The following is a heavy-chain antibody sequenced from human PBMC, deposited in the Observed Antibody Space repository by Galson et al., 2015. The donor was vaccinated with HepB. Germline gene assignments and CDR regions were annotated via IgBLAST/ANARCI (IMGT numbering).Heavy chain of an antibody. V-gene: IGHV3-23*01. CDR1: GFTFSSYA. CDR2: ISGSGGST. Sequence: SLRLSCAASGFTFSSYAMSWVRQAPGKGLEWVSAISGSGGSTYYADSVKGRFTISRDNSKNTLYLQMNSLRAEDTAVYYCAKEVRGKRITMIVGHFDYWGQGTLVTVSS. D-gene: IGHD3-22*01. J-gene: IGHJ4*02. CDR3: AKEVRGKRITMIVGHFDY.